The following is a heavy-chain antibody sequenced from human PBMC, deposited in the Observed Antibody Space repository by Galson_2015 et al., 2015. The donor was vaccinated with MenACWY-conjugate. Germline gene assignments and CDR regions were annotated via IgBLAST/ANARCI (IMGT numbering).Heavy chain of an antibody. D-gene: IGHD6-13*01. V-gene: IGHV3-15*01. CDR1: GFTFSNAW. CDR2: IKSKTDGGTT. Sequence: SLRLSCAASGFTFSNAWMSWVRQAPGKGLEWVGRIKSKTDGGTTDYAAPVKGRFTISRDDSKNTLYLQMNSLKTEDTAVYYCTTDKEQQLVVINWFDPWGQGTLVTVSS. J-gene: IGHJ5*02. CDR3: TTDKEQQLVVINWFDP.